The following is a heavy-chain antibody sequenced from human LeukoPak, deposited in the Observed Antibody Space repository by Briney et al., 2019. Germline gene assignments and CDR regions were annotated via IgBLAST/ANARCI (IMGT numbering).Heavy chain of an antibody. D-gene: IGHD3-22*01. CDR1: GGSFSGYY. CDR2: INHSGST. V-gene: IGHV4-34*01. Sequence: SETLSLTCAVYGGSFSGYYWSWIRQPPGKGLEWIGEINHSGSTNYNPSLKSRVTISVDTSKNQFSLKLSSVTAADTAVYYCARAPPKPQITMITYNWFDPWGQGTLVTVSP. J-gene: IGHJ5*02. CDR3: ARAPPKPQITMITYNWFDP.